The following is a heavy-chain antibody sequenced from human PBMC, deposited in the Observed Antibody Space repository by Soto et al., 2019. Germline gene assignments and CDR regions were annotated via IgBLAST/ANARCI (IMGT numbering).Heavy chain of an antibody. D-gene: IGHD4-17*01. CDR2: VRGDNGHT. Sequence: ASVKVSCKASGYTFTTHGISWVRQVPGQGLEWMGWVRGDNGHTNYAQSLQGRVTMTTDTSTNTAYMELRSLRSDDTAVYYCARDRFPHPGDYVSAYWGQGTLVTVSS. V-gene: IGHV1-18*01. CDR1: GYTFTTHG. J-gene: IGHJ4*02. CDR3: ARDRFPHPGDYVSAY.